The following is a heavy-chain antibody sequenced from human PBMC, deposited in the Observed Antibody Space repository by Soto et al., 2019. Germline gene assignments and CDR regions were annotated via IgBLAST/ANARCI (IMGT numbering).Heavy chain of an antibody. Sequence: PSETLSLTCAVYGGSFSGYYWSWIRQPPGKGLEWIGEINHSGSTNYNPSLKSRVTISVDTSKNQFSLKLSSVTAADTAVYYCASMGGAARPKKRAYYYYGMDVWGQGTTVTVSS. CDR1: GGSFSGYY. V-gene: IGHV4-34*01. D-gene: IGHD6-6*01. CDR3: ASMGGAARPKKRAYYYYGMDV. CDR2: INHSGST. J-gene: IGHJ6*02.